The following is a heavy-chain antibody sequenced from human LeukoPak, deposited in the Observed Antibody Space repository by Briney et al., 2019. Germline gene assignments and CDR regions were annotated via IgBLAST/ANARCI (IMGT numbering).Heavy chain of an antibody. V-gene: IGHV1-46*01. CDR1: GYTFTSYY. J-gene: IGHJ6*03. CDR2: INPSGGST. Sequence: GASVKVSCKASGYTFTSYYMHWVRQAPGQGLEWMGIINPSGGSTSYAQKFQGRVTMTRDTSTSTAYMELRSLRSDDTAVYYCARTRYGDPPRYYYYMDVWGKGTTVTVSS. D-gene: IGHD4-17*01. CDR3: ARTRYGDPPRYYYYMDV.